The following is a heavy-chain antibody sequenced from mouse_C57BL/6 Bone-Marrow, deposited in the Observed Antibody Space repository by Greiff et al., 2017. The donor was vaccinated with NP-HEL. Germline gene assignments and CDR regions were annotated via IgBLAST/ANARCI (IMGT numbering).Heavy chain of an antibody. CDR1: GYTFTSYW. V-gene: IGHV1-64*01. CDR2: IHPNSGST. D-gene: IGHD2-12*01. J-gene: IGHJ1*03. Sequence: VQLHQPGAELVQPGASVKLSCTASGYTFTSYWMHWVKQRPGQGLEWIGMIHPNSGSTNYNEKFKSKATLTVDKSSSTAYMQLSSLSSEDSAVYYCAKRGIRYWYFDVWGTGTTVTVSS. CDR3: AKRGIRYWYFDV.